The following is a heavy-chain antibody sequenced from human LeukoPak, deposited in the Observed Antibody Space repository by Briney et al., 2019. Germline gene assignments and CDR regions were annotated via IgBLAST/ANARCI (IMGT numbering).Heavy chain of an antibody. CDR1: GYSISSDYH. V-gene: IGHV4-38-2*02. Sequence: KPGETLCLTCAVSGYSISSDYHWAWLRQPPGKGPEVIGSIYYRRNAYYNPSLKSRVTISLDTSKKPVSLKLSCVTAADTAVYYCARDMGDYRMDGWGKGTTVIVSS. D-gene: IGHD3-16*01. J-gene: IGHJ6*04. CDR3: ARDMGDYRMDG. CDR2: IYYRRNA.